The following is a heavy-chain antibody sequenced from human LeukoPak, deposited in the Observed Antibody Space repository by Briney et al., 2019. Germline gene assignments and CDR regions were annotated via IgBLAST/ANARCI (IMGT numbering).Heavy chain of an antibody. D-gene: IGHD3-22*01. Sequence: ASVKVSCKASGYTFTSYGISWVRQAPGQGLEWMGWISAYNGNTNYAQMLQGRVTMTTDTSTSTAYMELRSLRSDDTAVYYCASSGYDSSGYYYGGRDYWGQGTLVTVSS. J-gene: IGHJ4*02. V-gene: IGHV1-18*01. CDR2: ISAYNGNT. CDR1: GYTFTSYG. CDR3: ASSGYDSSGYYYGGRDY.